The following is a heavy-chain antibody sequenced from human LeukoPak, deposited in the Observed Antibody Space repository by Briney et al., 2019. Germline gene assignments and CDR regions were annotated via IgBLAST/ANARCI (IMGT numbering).Heavy chain of an antibody. CDR3: ARDTYSSGSYNA. Sequence: GGSLTLSCAGSGFTFSDFGMSWVRQAPGKGLEWVSPISGSTKSVYYADSVRGRFTISRDNAQNSLSLQLNSLRVEDTAVYYCARDTYSSGSYNAWGQGTLVIVSS. J-gene: IGHJ4*02. V-gene: IGHV3-21*01. D-gene: IGHD1-26*01. CDR1: GFTFSDFG. CDR2: ISGSTKSV.